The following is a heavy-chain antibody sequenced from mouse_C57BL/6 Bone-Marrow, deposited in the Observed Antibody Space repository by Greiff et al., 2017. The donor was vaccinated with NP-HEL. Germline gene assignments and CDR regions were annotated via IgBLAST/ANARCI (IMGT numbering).Heavy chain of an antibody. D-gene: IGHD2-4*01. CDR2: ISDGGSYT. CDR3: ARDRGGLRRKRFVY. Sequence: EVQRVESGGGLVKPGGSLKLSCAASGFTFSSYAMSWVRQTPEKRLEWVATISDGGSYTYYPDNVKGRFTISRDNAKNNLYLQMSHLKSEDTAMYYCARDRGGLRRKRFVYWGQGTTLTVSS. V-gene: IGHV5-4*01. J-gene: IGHJ2*01. CDR1: GFTFSSYA.